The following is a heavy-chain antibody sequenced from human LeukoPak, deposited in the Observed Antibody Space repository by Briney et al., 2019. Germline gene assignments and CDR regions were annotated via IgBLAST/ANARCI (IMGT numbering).Heavy chain of an antibody. D-gene: IGHD2-15*01. Sequence: AETLSLSCTVSGCSISSCGYCWSWMPQPPGKGLEWIGEVNHSESTKYTPSIKSRVTISVDTSKNQSSPKLSSVTAADTAVYYCARGLHHCSGGSCYRWIGAFDIWGQGTMVTASS. CDR1: GCSISSCGYC. CDR3: ARGLHHCSGGSCYRWIGAFDI. CDR2: VNHSEST. J-gene: IGHJ3*02. V-gene: IGHV4-34*01.